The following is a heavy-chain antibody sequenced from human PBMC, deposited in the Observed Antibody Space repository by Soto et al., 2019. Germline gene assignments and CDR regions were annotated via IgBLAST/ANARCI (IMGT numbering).Heavy chain of an antibody. CDR1: GFNFIGSA. Sequence: EVQLVESGGRWVQTGGSLKLSCEASGFNFIGSAIHWVRQASGKGLEWVGRIRSRGSNYATTYAAWLKGRFTISRDNSNNIAYLHMNSLKTEDTAVYFCTSYPLQEWGQGTVVSVFS. J-gene: IGHJ1*01. CDR2: IRSRGSNYAT. V-gene: IGHV3-73*02. CDR3: TSYPLQE.